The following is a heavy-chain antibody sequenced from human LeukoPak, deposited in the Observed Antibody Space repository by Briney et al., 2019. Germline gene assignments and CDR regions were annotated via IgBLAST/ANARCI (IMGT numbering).Heavy chain of an antibody. CDR3: AKGSTFYYDSSVYYFYIDV. Sequence: GGSLRLSCAASGFTYSNYAMSWVRQAPGKGQEWVSFISGSGVSTYYADSVKGQFIISRDNSRNTLYLQMDSLRSEDTAVYYCAKGSTFYYDSSVYYFYIDVWGKGTTVTVSS. J-gene: IGHJ6*03. D-gene: IGHD3-22*01. CDR1: GFTYSNYA. CDR2: ISGSGVST. V-gene: IGHV3-23*01.